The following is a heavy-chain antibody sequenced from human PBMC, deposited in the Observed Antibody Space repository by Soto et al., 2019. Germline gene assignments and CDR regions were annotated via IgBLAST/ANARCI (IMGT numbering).Heavy chain of an antibody. CDR2: ISYTGAT. V-gene: IGHV4-31*03. D-gene: IGHD2-15*01. CDR3: ARGGPVSVSHAWQLLGYFDY. Sequence: PSETLSLTCSVSGGSISRGAYFWTWIRQFPGKGLEWIAYISYTGATYYNPSLKSRVTILADTSKNQFSLKLNSVTSADTAVYYCARGGPVSVSHAWQLLGYFDYWGQGTLVTFSS. CDR1: GGSISRGAYF. J-gene: IGHJ4*02.